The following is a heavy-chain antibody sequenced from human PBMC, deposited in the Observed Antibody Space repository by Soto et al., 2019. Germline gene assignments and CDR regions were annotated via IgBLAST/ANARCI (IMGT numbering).Heavy chain of an antibody. J-gene: IGHJ4*02. CDR3: ARDLRDYVWGSYRYRGPFDY. D-gene: IGHD3-16*02. CDR2: IIPIFGTA. CDR1: GGTFSSYA. Sequence: QVQLVQSGAEVKKPGSSVKVSCKASGGTFSSYAISWVRQAPGQGLEWMGGIIPIFGTANYAQKFQGRVTITAYESTSTAYMELSSLRSEDTAVYYCARDLRDYVWGSYRYRGPFDYWGQGTLVTVSS. V-gene: IGHV1-69*01.